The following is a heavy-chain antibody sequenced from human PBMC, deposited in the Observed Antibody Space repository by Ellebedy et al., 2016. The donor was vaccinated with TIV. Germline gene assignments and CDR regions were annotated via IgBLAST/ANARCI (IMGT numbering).Heavy chain of an antibody. CDR2: IWYDGFTK. Sequence: PGGSLRLSCAASGFSFSTYGMHWVRQAPGQGLEWVAVIWYDGFTKDYADSVKGRFTISSDNSKSTLYLEMKSLRVEDTAVYYCAREQSPYYEILTGSFDYWGQGALVTVSS. J-gene: IGHJ4*02. V-gene: IGHV3-33*01. CDR3: AREQSPYYEILTGSFDY. CDR1: GFSFSTYG. D-gene: IGHD3-9*01.